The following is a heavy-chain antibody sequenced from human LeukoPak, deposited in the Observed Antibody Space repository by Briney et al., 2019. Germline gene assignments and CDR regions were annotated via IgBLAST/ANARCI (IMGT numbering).Heavy chain of an antibody. CDR3: ARVGSSGWYVHPTLDY. J-gene: IGHJ4*02. Sequence: WASVKVSCKASGYTFSEYYIHWVRQAPGQGLEWMAWINPTNGDTNYAQKSQDRVTMTRDTSISTAYMELTRLISDDTAVYYCARVGSSGWYVHPTLDYWGQGTLVTVSS. CDR1: GYTFSEYY. CDR2: INPTNGDT. D-gene: IGHD6-19*01. V-gene: IGHV1-2*02.